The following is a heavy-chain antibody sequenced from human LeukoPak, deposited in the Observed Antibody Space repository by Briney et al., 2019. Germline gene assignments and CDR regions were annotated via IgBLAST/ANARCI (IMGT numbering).Heavy chain of an antibody. CDR2: IHSSGTT. CDR3: ARRIWP. J-gene: IGHJ5*02. Sequence: PGGSLRLSCAASGFTFSSYEMNWIRQPPGKGLEWIGYIHSSGTTSYNPSLKSRVTISLDTSKNQFSLKLSSVTAADTAVYYCARRIWPWGQGTLVTVSS. V-gene: IGHV4-59*01. CDR1: GFTFSSYE.